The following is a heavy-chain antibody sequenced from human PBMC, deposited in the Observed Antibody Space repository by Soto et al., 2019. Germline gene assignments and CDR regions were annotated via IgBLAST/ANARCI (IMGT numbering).Heavy chain of an antibody. Sequence: GGSLRLSCAASGFTFSSYAMSWVRQAPGKGLEWVSAISGSGGSTYYADSVKGRFTISRDNSKNTLYLQMNSLRAEDTGVYYCAKGDCSSTSCLDDDAFDIWGQGTMVTVSS. V-gene: IGHV3-23*01. CDR2: ISGSGGST. D-gene: IGHD2-2*01. CDR3: AKGDCSSTSCLDDDAFDI. CDR1: GFTFSSYA. J-gene: IGHJ3*02.